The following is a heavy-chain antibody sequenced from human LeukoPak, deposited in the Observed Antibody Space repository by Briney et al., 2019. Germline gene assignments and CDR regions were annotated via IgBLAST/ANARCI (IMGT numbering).Heavy chain of an antibody. J-gene: IGHJ4*02. CDR2: ISSSSYI. CDR3: ARGYPGIAVAGSIDY. Sequence: PGGSLRLSCAASGFTSSSYSMNWVRQAPGKGLEWVSSISSSSYIYYADSVKGRFTISRDNAKNSLYLQMNSLRAEDTAVYYCARGYPGIAVAGSIDYWGQGTLVTVSS. CDR1: GFTSSSYS. D-gene: IGHD6-19*01. V-gene: IGHV3-21*01.